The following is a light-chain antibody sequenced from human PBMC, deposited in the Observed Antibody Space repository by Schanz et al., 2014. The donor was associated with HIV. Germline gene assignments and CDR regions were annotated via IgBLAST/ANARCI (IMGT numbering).Light chain of an antibody. Sequence: EIVLTQSPGSLSLSPGGRATLSCGASQRLSSSYLAWYQQKRDQPPRLVIYATSTRAAGIPDRFSGTGSGTDFTLTISSVEPEDYAMYYCQQYGSPPWTFGQGTKVEVK. V-gene: IGKV3-20*01. CDR1: QRLSSSY. CDR2: ATS. CDR3: QQYGSPPWT. J-gene: IGKJ1*01.